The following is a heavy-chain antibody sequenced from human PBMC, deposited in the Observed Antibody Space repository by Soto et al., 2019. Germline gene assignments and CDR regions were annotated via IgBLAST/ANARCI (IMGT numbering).Heavy chain of an antibody. J-gene: IGHJ4*02. Sequence: QVQLVQSGAEVKKPGASVKVSCKASGYTFTSHGVSWVRQAPGPGLEWMGWISGSNGNTKDAQTFHGRLTLTTDTSTSTSYMELRSLTSDDTAVYYCARDPVACSRSSCAEDYWGQGTLVTVSS. D-gene: IGHD2-2*01. CDR1: GYTFTSHG. CDR3: ARDPVACSRSSCAEDY. V-gene: IGHV1-18*01. CDR2: ISGSNGNT.